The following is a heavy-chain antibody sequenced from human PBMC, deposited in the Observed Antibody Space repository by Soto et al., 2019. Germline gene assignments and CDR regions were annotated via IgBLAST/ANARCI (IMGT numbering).Heavy chain of an antibody. CDR3: ARDRYCSSTSCYPYYYYYGMDV. D-gene: IGHD2-2*01. Sequence: EVQLVESGGGLVQPGGSLRLSCAASGFTVSSNYMSWVRQAPGKGLEWVSVIYSGGSTYYADSVKGRFTISRDNSKNTLYLQMNSLRAEDTAVYYCARDRYCSSTSCYPYYYYYGMDVWGQGTTVTVSS. CDR1: GFTVSSNY. V-gene: IGHV3-66*01. J-gene: IGHJ6*02. CDR2: IYSGGST.